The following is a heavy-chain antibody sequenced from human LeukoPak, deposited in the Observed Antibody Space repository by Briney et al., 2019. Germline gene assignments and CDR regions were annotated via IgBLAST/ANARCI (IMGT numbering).Heavy chain of an antibody. CDR1: GGSINGYY. J-gene: IGHJ4*02. V-gene: IGHV4-59*01. CDR2: IYYSGST. Sequence: PAETLSLTCTVSGGSINGYYWSWIRQSPGKGLESLGYIYYSGSTNYNPSLKSRVTISVDTSKNQFSLKLSSVTAADTAVYYCARDPGYSSSWYLDYWGQGTLVTVSS. CDR3: ARDPGYSSSWYLDY. D-gene: IGHD6-13*01.